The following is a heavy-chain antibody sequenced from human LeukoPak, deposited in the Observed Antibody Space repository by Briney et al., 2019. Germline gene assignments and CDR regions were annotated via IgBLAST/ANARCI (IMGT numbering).Heavy chain of an antibody. CDR1: GFTFSSYG. CDR2: IPYDGSNK. D-gene: IGHD2-2*01. Sequence: GGSLRLSCAASGFTFSSYGMHWARQAPGKGLEWVAFIPYDGSNKYYADSVKGRFTISRDNSKNTLYLQMNSLRAEDTAVYYCAKTDQLLIDYWGQGTLVTVSS. V-gene: IGHV3-30*02. J-gene: IGHJ4*02. CDR3: AKTDQLLIDY.